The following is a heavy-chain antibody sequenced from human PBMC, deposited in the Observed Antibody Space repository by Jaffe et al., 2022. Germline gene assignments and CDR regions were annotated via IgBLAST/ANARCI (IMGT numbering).Heavy chain of an antibody. D-gene: IGHD3-22*01. CDR2: IIPILGIA. V-gene: IGHV1-69*08. Sequence: QVQLVQSGAEVKKPGSSVKVSCKASGGTFSSYTISWVRQAPGQGLEWMGRIIPILGIANYAQKFQGRVTITADKSTSTAYMELSSLRSEDTAVYYCARDSPYYYDSSGYYYEYYMDVWGKGTTVTVSS. J-gene: IGHJ6*03. CDR3: ARDSPYYYDSSGYYYEYYMDV. CDR1: GGTFSSYT.